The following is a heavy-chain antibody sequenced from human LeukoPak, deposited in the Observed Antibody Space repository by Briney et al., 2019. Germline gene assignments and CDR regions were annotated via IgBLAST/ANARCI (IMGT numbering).Heavy chain of an antibody. D-gene: IGHD3-9*01. CDR3: ARSYYDILLSPSYY. V-gene: IGHV4-59*12. CDR2: IYHSGST. Sequence: PSETLSLTCSVSGGSISGFYWTWIRQPPGKGLEWIGYIYHSGSTYYNPSLKSRVTISVDTSKNQFSLKLSSVTAADTAVYYCARSYYDILLSPSYYWGQGTLVTVSS. CDR1: GGSISGFY. J-gene: IGHJ4*02.